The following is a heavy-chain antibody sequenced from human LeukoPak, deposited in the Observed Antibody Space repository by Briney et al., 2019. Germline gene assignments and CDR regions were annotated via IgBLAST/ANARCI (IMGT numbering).Heavy chain of an antibody. D-gene: IGHD3-16*01. CDR3: ARAPPGVGDYYYYMDV. V-gene: IGHV4-61*02. CDR1: GGSISSGSYY. Sequence: SETLSLTCTVSGGSISSGSYYWSWIRQPAGKGLEWIGRIYTSGSTNYNPSLKSRVTISVDTSKNQFSLKLSSVTAAGTAVYYCARAPPGVGDYYYYMDVWGKGTTVTVSS. J-gene: IGHJ6*03. CDR2: IYTSGST.